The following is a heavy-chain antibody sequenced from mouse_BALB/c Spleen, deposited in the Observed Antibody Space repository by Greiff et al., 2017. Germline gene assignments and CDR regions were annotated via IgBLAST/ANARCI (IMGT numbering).Heavy chain of an antibody. Sequence: VQLQQSGPELVKPGASVRISCKASGYTFTSYYIHWVKQRPGQGLEWIGWIYPGNVNTKYNEKFKGKATLTADKSSSTAYMQLSSLTSEDSAVYFCASDGNYDAYWGQGTLVTVSA. CDR1: GYTFTSYY. CDR3: ASDGNYDAY. CDR2: IYPGNVNT. D-gene: IGHD2-1*01. J-gene: IGHJ3*01. V-gene: IGHV1S56*01.